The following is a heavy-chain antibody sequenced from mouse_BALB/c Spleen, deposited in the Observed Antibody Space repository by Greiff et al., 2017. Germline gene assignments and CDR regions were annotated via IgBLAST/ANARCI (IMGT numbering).Heavy chain of an antibody. V-gene: IGHV2-9*02. CDR1: GFSLTSYG. J-gene: IGHJ1*01. CDR2: IWAGGST. D-gene: IGHD2-1*01. CDR3: AREIKNYYGNPWYFDV. Sequence: QVQLKESGPGLVAPSQSLSITCTVSGFSLTSYGVHWVRQPPGKGLEWLGVIWAGGSTNYNSALMSRLSISKDNSKSQVFLKMNSLQTDDTAMYYCAREIKNYYGNPWYFDVWGAGTTVTVSS.